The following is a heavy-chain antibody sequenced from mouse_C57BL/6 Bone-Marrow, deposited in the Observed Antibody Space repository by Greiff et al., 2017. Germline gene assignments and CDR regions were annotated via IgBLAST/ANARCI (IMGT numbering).Heavy chain of an antibody. J-gene: IGHJ3*01. CDR3: ASPWSWFAY. V-gene: IGHV1-81*01. CDR2: IYPRSGNT. CDR1: GYTFTSYG. Sequence: VKLVESGAELARPGASVKLSCKASGYTFTSYGISWVKQRTGQGLEWIGEIYPRSGNTYYNEKFKGKATLTADKSSSTAYMELRSLTSEDSAVYFCASPWSWFAYWGQGTLVTVSA.